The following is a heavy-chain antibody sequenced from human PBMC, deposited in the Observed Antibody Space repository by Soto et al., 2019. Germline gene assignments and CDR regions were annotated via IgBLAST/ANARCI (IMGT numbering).Heavy chain of an antibody. V-gene: IGHV1-8*01. CDR2: MNPNSGNT. Sequence: GASVKVSCKASGYTFTSYNINWVRQATGQGLEWMGWMNPNSGNTGYAQKFQGRVTMTRNTSISTAYMELSSLKSEDTAVYYCARDFLEWLPDHWFDPWGQGTLVTAPQ. J-gene: IGHJ5*02. CDR1: GYTFTSYN. CDR3: ARDFLEWLPDHWFDP. D-gene: IGHD3-3*01.